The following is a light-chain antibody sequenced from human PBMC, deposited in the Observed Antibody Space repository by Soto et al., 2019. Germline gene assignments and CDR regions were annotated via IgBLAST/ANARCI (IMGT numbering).Light chain of an antibody. V-gene: IGKV3-20*01. CDR1: ETVATN. J-gene: IGKJ4*01. Sequence: EIVLTQSPGTLSLSPVESATLSCWASETVATNLAWYQQKPGQAPRLLIYDASSRATGIPDRFSGGGSGTDFTLTISRLEPEDFAVYYCQQFSSYPLTFGGGTKVDI. CDR2: DAS. CDR3: QQFSSYPLT.